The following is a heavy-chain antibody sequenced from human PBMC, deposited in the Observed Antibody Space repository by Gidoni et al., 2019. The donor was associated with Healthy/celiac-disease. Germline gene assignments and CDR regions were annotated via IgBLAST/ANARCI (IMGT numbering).Heavy chain of an antibody. V-gene: IGHV3-21*01. CDR3: AREGGEVPAASPYYYYGMDV. CDR2: ISSSSSYI. CDR1: GFTFSSYS. J-gene: IGHJ6*02. D-gene: IGHD2-2*01. Sequence: EVQLVESGGGLVKPGGSLRLSCAASGFTFSSYSMNWVRQAPGKGLEWVSSISSSSSYIYYADSVKGRFTISRDNAKNSLYLQMNSLRAEDTAVYYCAREGGEVPAASPYYYYGMDVWGQGTTVTVSS.